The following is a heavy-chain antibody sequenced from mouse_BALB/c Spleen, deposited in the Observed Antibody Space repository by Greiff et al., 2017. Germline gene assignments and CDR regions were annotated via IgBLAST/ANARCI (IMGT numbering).Heavy chain of an antibody. CDR3: ARRMITDYFDY. Sequence: EVKLVESGGGLVQPGGSLKLSCAASGFTFSSYAMSWVRQTPEKRLEWVATISSGGSYTYYPDSVKGRFTISRDNAKNTLYLQMSSLRSEDTAMYYCARRMITDYFDYWGQGTTLTVSS. V-gene: IGHV5-9-3*01. CDR2: ISSGGSYT. D-gene: IGHD2-4*01. J-gene: IGHJ2*01. CDR1: GFTFSSYA.